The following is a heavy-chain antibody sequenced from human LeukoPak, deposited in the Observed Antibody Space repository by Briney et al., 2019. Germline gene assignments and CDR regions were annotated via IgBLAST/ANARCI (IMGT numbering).Heavy chain of an antibody. CDR2: TYYRSKWYT. CDR1: GDSVSNHNAA. D-gene: IGHD3-16*01. J-gene: IGHJ3*02. CDR3: ASSSLRGSDAFDI. V-gene: IGHV6-1*01. Sequence: SHTLSLTCAISGDSVSNHNAAWNWIRQSPSRGLEWLGRTYYRSKWYTDYAVSVSSRITINPDASKKQFSLQLNSVTPEDTAVYYCASSSLRGSDAFDIWGQGTMVTVSS.